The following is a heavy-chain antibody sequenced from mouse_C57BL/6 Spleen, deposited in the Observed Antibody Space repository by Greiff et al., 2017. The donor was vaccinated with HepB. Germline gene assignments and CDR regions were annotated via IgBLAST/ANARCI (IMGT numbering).Heavy chain of an antibody. CDR2: ISDGGSYT. Sequence: DVMLVESGGGLVKPGGSLKLSCAASGFTFSSYAMSWVRQTPEKRLEWVATISDGGSYTYYPDNVKGRFTISRDNAKNNLYLQMSHLKSEDTAMYYWSREGGNSPFAYWGQGTLVTVSA. V-gene: IGHV5-4*01. CDR3: SREGGNSPFAY. CDR1: GFTFSSYA. D-gene: IGHD2-1*01. J-gene: IGHJ3*01.